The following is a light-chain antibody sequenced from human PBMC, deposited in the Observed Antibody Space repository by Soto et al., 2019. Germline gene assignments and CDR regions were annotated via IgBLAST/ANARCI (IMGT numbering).Light chain of an antibody. CDR2: DAS. CDR1: QSVSSY. J-gene: IGKJ5*01. CDR3: QQRSNWPPQIT. Sequence: IVLTQSPATLSLSPGERAPLSCRASQSVSSYLAWYQQKPGQAPRLLIYDASNRATGIPARFSGSGSGTDFTLTISSLEPEDFAVYYCQQRSNWPPQITFGQGTRLEIK. V-gene: IGKV3-11*01.